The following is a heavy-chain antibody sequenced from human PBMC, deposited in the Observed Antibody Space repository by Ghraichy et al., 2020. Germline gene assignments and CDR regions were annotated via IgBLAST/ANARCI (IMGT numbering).Heavy chain of an antibody. Sequence: SETLSLTCTVSGGSISSSSYYWGWIRQPPGKGLEWIGSIYYSGSTYYNPSLKSRVTISVDTSKNQFSLKLSSVTAADTAVYNCATNYDSSGYYYVGAFDIWGQGTMVTVSS. CDR3: ATNYDSSGYYYVGAFDI. V-gene: IGHV4-39*01. J-gene: IGHJ3*02. CDR1: GGSISSSSYY. CDR2: IYYSGST. D-gene: IGHD3-22*01.